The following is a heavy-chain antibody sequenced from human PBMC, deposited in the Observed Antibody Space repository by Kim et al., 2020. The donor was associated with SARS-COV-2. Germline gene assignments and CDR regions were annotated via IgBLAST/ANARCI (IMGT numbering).Heavy chain of an antibody. D-gene: IGHD5-12*01. Sequence: ASVKVSCKASGYTFTGYYMHWVRQAPGQGLEWMGWINPNSGGTNYAQKFQGRVTMTRDTSISTAYMELSRLRSDDTAVYYCARWGGLHLPENWFDPWGQGTLVTVSS. CDR2: INPNSGGT. CDR3: ARWGGLHLPENWFDP. CDR1: GYTFTGYY. J-gene: IGHJ5*02. V-gene: IGHV1-2*02.